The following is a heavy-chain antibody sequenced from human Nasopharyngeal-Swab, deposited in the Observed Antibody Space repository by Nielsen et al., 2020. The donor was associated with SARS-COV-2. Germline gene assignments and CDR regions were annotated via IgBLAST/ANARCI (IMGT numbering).Heavy chain of an antibody. J-gene: IGHJ4*02. D-gene: IGHD2-21*01. Sequence: SETLSLTCAVYGESFGASYWGWVRQPPGKGLEWIGEINDRGTSCNPSLESRVTISVDTSLNQFSLKLTSVTTADTAVYFCMRGHFGGFDSWGQGTLVTVSS. CDR2: INDRGT. CDR3: MRGHFGGFDS. CDR1: GESFGASY. V-gene: IGHV4-34*01.